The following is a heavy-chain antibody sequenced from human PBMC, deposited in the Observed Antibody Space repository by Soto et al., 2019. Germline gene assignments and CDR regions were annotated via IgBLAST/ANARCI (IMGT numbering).Heavy chain of an antibody. V-gene: IGHV5-51*01. CDR1: GYSFTSYW. Sequence: GESLKISCKGSGYSFTSYWIGWVRQMPGKGLEWMGIIYPGDSDTRYSPSFQGQVTISADKSISTAYLQWSSLKASDTAMYYCARVELAQIAVAGTFEPWGQGTLVTVSS. J-gene: IGHJ5*02. CDR3: ARVELAQIAVAGTFEP. D-gene: IGHD6-19*01. CDR2: IYPGDSDT.